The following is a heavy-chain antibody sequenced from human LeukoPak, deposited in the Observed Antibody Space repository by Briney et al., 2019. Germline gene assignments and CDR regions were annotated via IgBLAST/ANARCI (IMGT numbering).Heavy chain of an antibody. CDR1: GGTFSRYA. J-gene: IGHJ4*02. CDR2: IIPMFGTA. V-gene: IGHV1-69*13. Sequence: ASVKVSCKASGGTFSRYAITWVRQAPGQGLEWMGGIIPMFGTANYAQKFQGRITITADESTSTAYMELSSLRSEDTAVHYCAGGVVAATVKFDYWGPGTLVTVSS. D-gene: IGHD2-15*01. CDR3: AGGVVAATVKFDY.